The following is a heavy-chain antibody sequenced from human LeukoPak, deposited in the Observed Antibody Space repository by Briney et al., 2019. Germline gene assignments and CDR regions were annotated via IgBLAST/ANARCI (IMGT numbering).Heavy chain of an antibody. CDR3: ARGRYSSSINSMDV. V-gene: IGHV1-69*13. CDR1: GGTFSSYT. D-gene: IGHD6-6*01. Sequence: ASVKVSCKASGGTFSSYTISWVRQAPGQGLEWMGGIIPIFGTANYAQKFQGRVTITADESTSAAYMELSSLRSEDTAVYYCARGRYSSSINSMDVWGQGTTVTVSS. CDR2: IIPIFGTA. J-gene: IGHJ6*02.